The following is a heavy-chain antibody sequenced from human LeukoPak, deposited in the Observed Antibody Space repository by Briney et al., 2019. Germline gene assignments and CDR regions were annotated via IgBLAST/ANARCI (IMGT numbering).Heavy chain of an antibody. CDR2: IYYSGST. D-gene: IGHD2/OR15-2a*01. CDR1: GGSISSYY. J-gene: IGHJ6*02. V-gene: IGHV4-59*01. Sequence: SETLSLTCTVSGGSISSYYWSWIRQPPGKGLEWIGYIYYSGSTNYNPSLKSRATISVDTSKNQFSLKLSSVTAADTAVYYCARSNSNRAYGMDVWGQGTTVTVSS. CDR3: ARSNSNRAYGMDV.